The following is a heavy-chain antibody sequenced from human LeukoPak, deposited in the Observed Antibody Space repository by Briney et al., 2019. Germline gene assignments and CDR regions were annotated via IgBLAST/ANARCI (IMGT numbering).Heavy chain of an antibody. D-gene: IGHD5-12*01. V-gene: IGHV4-39*01. CDR3: ARHPRRLRSADY. J-gene: IGHJ4*02. CDR1: GGSISSSSYH. CDR2: IYYSGST. Sequence: PSETLSLTCTVSGGSISSSSYHWGWIRQPPGKGLEWIGSIYYSGSTYYNPSLKSRVTISVDTSKNQFSLKLSSVTAADTAVYYCARHPRRLRSADYWGQGTLVTVSS.